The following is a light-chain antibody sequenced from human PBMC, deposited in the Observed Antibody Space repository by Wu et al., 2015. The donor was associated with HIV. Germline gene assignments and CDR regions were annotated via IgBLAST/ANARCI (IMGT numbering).Light chain of an antibody. Sequence: EIVMTQSPATLSVSPGERVTLSCRASQSVANNLAWYQQKPGQAPSLLIYGASTRATGIPARFSGSGSGTEFTLTISSMQSEDFAVYYCQQYNNWPPRGTFGQGTKVEIK. CDR2: GAS. CDR3: QQYNNWPPRGT. CDR1: QSVANN. V-gene: IGKV3-15*01. J-gene: IGKJ1*01.